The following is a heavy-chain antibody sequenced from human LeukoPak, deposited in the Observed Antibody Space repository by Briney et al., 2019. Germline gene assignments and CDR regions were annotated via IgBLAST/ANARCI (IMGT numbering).Heavy chain of an antibody. CDR1: GCSFTSYW. CDR2: IYPGDSDT. V-gene: IGHV5-51*01. Sequence: GEALKISCKGSGCSFTSYWIGWGRQMPGKGLEGMGIIYPGDSDTRYSPSFEGQVTISADNSISTAYLQWSSLKASDTAMYYCARQGSSYALDYWGQGTLVTVSS. D-gene: IGHD2-2*01. CDR3: ARQGSSYALDY. J-gene: IGHJ4*02.